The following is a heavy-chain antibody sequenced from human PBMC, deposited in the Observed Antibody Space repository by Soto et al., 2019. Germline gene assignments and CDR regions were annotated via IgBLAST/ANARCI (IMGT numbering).Heavy chain of an antibody. Sequence: PSETLSLTCTVSGGSISSGGYYWSWIRKHPGKGLEWIGYIYYSGSTYYNPSLKSRVTISVDTSKNQFSLKLSSVTAADTAVYYCARVMGHYDILTGPYNWFDPWGQGTLVTVSS. J-gene: IGHJ5*02. CDR3: ARVMGHYDILTGPYNWFDP. V-gene: IGHV4-31*03. CDR2: IYYSGST. D-gene: IGHD3-9*01. CDR1: GGSISSGGYY.